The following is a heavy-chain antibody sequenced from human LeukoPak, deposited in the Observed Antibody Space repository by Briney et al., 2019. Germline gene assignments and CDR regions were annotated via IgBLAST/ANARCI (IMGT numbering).Heavy chain of an antibody. J-gene: IGHJ4*02. CDR2: MSYDGSNK. V-gene: IGHV3-30-3*01. D-gene: IGHD3-3*01. CDR1: GFTSSNYA. Sequence: GGSLRLSCAASGFTSSNYAMHWVRQAPGKGLEWVAVMSYDGSNKYYADSVKGRFTISRDNSKNTLYLQMNSLRAEDTAVYYCARDDDFWSGYYVHWGQGTLVTVSS. CDR3: ARDDDFWSGYYVH.